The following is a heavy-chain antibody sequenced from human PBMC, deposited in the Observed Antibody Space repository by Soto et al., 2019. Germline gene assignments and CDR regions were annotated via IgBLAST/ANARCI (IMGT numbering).Heavy chain of an antibody. D-gene: IGHD6-19*01. Sequence: SETLSLTCTVSGASISSGDYYWGWIRQPPGKGLEWIGCISYSRSPYYNPSLTSRLTISVVTSQNQFSLKVSSVTAADTAVYYCVSGIAVTGNGNFDFWGQGSLVTVSS. CDR1: GASISSGDYY. J-gene: IGHJ4*02. CDR3: VSGIAVTGNGNFDF. V-gene: IGHV4-30-4*01. CDR2: ISYSRSP.